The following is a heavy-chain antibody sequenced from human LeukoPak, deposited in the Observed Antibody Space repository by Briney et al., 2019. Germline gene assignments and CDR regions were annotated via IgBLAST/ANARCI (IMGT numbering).Heavy chain of an antibody. J-gene: IGHJ4*02. CDR1: GFTFSSYE. CDR2: ISSSGSNI. V-gene: IGHV3-48*03. CDR3: ARSARWYYDTNGYSY. D-gene: IGHD3-22*01. Sequence: PGGSLRLSCAASGFTFSSYEMNWVRQAPGKGLEWVSYISSSGSNIYYADSVKGRFTISRDNAKISLYLQMNSLRAEDTAIYYCARSARWYYDTNGYSYWGQGTLVTVSS.